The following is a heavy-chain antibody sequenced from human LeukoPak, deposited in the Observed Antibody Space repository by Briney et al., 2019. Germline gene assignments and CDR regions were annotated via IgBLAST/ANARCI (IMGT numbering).Heavy chain of an antibody. CDR3: ARGGTMTYYYYYYGMDV. D-gene: IGHD3-22*01. J-gene: IGHJ6*02. Sequence: PGRSLRLSCAASGFTFSSYGMHWVRQAPGKGLEWVAVIWYDGSNKYYADSVKGRFTISRDNSKNTLYLQMNSLRAEDTVVYYCARGGTMTYYYYYYGMDVWGQGTTVTVSS. V-gene: IGHV3-33*01. CDR2: IWYDGSNK. CDR1: GFTFSSYG.